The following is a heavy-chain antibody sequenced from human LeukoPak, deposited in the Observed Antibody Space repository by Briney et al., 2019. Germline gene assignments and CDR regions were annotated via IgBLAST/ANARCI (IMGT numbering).Heavy chain of an antibody. Sequence: PSETLSLTCTVSGGSISSGSYYWSWIRQPAGKGLEWIGRIYTSGSTNYNPSLKSRVTISVDTSKNQFSLKLSSVTAADTAVYYCARDGAPDCSGGSCYNWFDPWGQGTLVTVSS. CDR2: IYTSGST. CDR3: ARDGAPDCSGGSCYNWFDP. CDR1: GGSISSGSYY. D-gene: IGHD2-15*01. J-gene: IGHJ5*02. V-gene: IGHV4-61*02.